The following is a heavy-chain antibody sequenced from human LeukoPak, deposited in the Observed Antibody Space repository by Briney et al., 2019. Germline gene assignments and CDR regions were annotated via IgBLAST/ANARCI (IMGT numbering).Heavy chain of an antibody. Sequence: GGSLRLSCAASGFPFSSYGMNWVRQAPGQGLEWVSAITGSTRTTYYADSVKGRFTISRDNSKNTLYLQMNSLRAEDTAVYYCAKSGYSSSWSNAAVYNWFDPWGQGTLVTVSS. J-gene: IGHJ5*02. V-gene: IGHV3-23*01. CDR1: GFPFSSYG. CDR3: AKSGYSSSWSNAAVYNWFDP. CDR2: ITGSTRTT. D-gene: IGHD6-13*01.